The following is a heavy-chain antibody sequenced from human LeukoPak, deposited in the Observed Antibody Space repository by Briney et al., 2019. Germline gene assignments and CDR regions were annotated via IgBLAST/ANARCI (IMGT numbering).Heavy chain of an antibody. Sequence: GGSLRLSSAASGFTVSSNYMSWVRQAPGMGLEWVSVIYSGGTTYYADSVKGRFTISRDNSKNMLYLQMNSLRAEDTAVYYCAREPGTDYRKYYFDYWGQGTLVTVSS. V-gene: IGHV3-53*01. CDR2: IYSGGTT. J-gene: IGHJ4*02. CDR3: AREPGTDYRKYYFDY. D-gene: IGHD3/OR15-3a*01. CDR1: GFTVSSNY.